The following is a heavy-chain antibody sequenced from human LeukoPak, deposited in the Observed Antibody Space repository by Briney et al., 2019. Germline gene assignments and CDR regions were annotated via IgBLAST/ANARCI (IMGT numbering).Heavy chain of an antibody. D-gene: IGHD2-15*01. CDR2: ISYDGSNK. J-gene: IGHJ4*02. CDR3: AKIGGGHFDY. CDR1: GFTFSSYG. V-gene: IGHV3-30*18. Sequence: PGGSLRLSCAASGFTFSSYGMHWVRQAPGKGLEWVAVISYDGSNKYYADSVKGRFTISRDNSKNTLYLQMNSLRAEDTAVYYRAKIGGGHFDYWGQGTLVTVSS.